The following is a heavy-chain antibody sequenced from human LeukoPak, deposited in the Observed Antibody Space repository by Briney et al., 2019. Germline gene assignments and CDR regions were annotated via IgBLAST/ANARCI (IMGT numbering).Heavy chain of an antibody. CDR3: ARVGYNWNLWFDT. CDR1: GYSMSSGYY. CDR2: IFHSGKT. Sequence: SETLSLTCTVSGYSMSSGYYWGWIRQPPGKGLEWIGSIFHSGKTYYNPSLKSRVTISVDASKNQFSLKVNSVTAADTAIYYCARVGYNWNLWFDTWGQGTKVTVSS. V-gene: IGHV4-38-2*02. J-gene: IGHJ3*02. D-gene: IGHD1-7*01.